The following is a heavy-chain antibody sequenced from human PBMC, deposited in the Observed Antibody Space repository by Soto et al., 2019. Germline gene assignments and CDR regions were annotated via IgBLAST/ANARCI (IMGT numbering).Heavy chain of an antibody. CDR1: GGSISNYY. V-gene: IGHV4-59*01. Sequence: QVQLQESGPRLVKPSETLSLTCIVSGGSISNYYWSWIRQPPRKGLEWIGYIYYSGSTNYNPSLQSRVTISVDTSKNQFSLKLSSVTAADTAVYYCARAVLPATAPFDYWGQGTLVTVSS. J-gene: IGHJ4*02. D-gene: IGHD2-2*01. CDR2: IYYSGST. CDR3: ARAVLPATAPFDY.